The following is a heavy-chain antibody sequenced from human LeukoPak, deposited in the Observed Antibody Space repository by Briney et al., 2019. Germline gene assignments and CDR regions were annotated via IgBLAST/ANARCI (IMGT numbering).Heavy chain of an antibody. Sequence: SETLSLTCTVSGGSISSYYWSWIRQPPGKGLEWIGYIYYSGSTNYNPSLKSRVTISVDTSKNQFSLKLSSVTAADTAVYYCARGRGDLTYSSGGGPYYYYYYMDVWGKGTTVTISS. CDR3: ARGRGDLTYSSGGGPYYYYYYMDV. D-gene: IGHD6-19*01. J-gene: IGHJ6*03. CDR1: GGSISSYY. V-gene: IGHV4-59*01. CDR2: IYYSGST.